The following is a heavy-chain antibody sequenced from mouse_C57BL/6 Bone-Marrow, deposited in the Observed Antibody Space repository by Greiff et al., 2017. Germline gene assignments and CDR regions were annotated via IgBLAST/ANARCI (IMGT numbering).Heavy chain of an antibody. Sequence: VQGVESGPGLVQPSQSLSITCTVSGFSLTSYGVHWVRQSPGKGLEWLGVIWSGGSTDYNAAFISRLSISKDNSKSQVFFKMNRLQADDTAIYYVARNYYGSSSWFAYWGQGTLVTVSA. CDR3: ARNYYGSSSWFAY. CDR1: GFSLTSYG. J-gene: IGHJ3*01. D-gene: IGHD1-1*01. CDR2: IWSGGST. V-gene: IGHV2-2*01.